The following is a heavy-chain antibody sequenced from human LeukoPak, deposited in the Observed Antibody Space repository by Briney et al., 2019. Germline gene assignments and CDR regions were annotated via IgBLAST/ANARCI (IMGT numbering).Heavy chain of an antibody. CDR3: ARDLNYYYDSRKDYFYYYGMDV. CDR2: ISSSSSYI. Sequence: GGSLRLSCAASGLTFGGYCMSWVRQAPGKGLEWVSSISSSSSYIYYADSVKGRFTISRDNAKNSLYLQMNSLRAEDTAVYYCARDLNYYYDSRKDYFYYYGMDVWGQGTTVTVSS. CDR1: GLTFGGYC. V-gene: IGHV3-21*01. J-gene: IGHJ6*02. D-gene: IGHD3-22*01.